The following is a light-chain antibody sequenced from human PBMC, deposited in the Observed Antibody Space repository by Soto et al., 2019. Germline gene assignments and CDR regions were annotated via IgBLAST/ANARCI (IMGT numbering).Light chain of an antibody. J-gene: IGKJ1*01. Sequence: EIVMTQSPATLSVSPGERATLSCRASQSVSSNLAWYQQKPGQAPRLLIYGASTRATGIPARFSGSGSGTEFTLTISSLQSADFEVYYCQQYNNWPRTFGQGTNVESK. CDR2: GAS. CDR1: QSVSSN. V-gene: IGKV3-15*01. CDR3: QQYNNWPRT.